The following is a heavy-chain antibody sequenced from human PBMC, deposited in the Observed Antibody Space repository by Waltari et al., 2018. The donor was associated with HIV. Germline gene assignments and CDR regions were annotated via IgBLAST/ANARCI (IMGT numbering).Heavy chain of an antibody. J-gene: IGHJ6*02. CDR1: GYDFTSYG. Sequence: QLLQSGPETGKPGAAVQISCKASGYDFTSYGITWVRGATGVGREWVGWIRAYDGNIDVDRKFKDRVSLTTDTSTATAFLEVRSLTVDDTATYYCTKGGGSWIQETHYYKAFDVWGHGTTVIV. V-gene: IGHV1-18*01. CDR3: TKGGGSWIQETHYYKAFDV. CDR2: IRAYDGNI. D-gene: IGHD5-18*01.